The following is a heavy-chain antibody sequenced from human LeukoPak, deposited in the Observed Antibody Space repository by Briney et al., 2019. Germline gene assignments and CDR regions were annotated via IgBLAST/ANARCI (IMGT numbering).Heavy chain of an antibody. CDR3: ARGTSGDFDY. V-gene: IGHV4-38-2*02. CDR2: IYHSGST. J-gene: IGHJ4*02. D-gene: IGHD2-15*01. Sequence: PSETLSLTCTVSGYSISSGYYWGWIRPPPGKGLEWIGSIYHSGSTYYNPSLKSRVTISVDTSKNQFSLKLSSVTAADTAVYYCARGTSGDFDYWGQGTLVTVSS. CDR1: GYSISSGYY.